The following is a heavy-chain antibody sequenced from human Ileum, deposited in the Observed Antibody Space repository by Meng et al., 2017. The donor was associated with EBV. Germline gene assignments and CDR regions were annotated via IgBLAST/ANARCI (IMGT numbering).Heavy chain of an antibody. CDR2: IFHVGTG. CDR3: AARVGGSYSGFDL. CDR1: GDSISSHRW. J-gene: IGHJ4*02. D-gene: IGHD1-26*01. V-gene: IGHV4-4*02. Sequence: QGRVREWGPGSGKPSGTLSLTCAVYGDSISSHRWWGWVRQPPTKGPEWIGEIFHVGTGNYTPSLKSRVTISMDTSKNQISLGLTSVTAADTAVYYCAARVGGSYSGFDLWGQGTLVTVSS.